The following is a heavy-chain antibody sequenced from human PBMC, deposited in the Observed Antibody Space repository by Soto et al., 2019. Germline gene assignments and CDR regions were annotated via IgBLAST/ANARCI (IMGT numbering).Heavy chain of an antibody. CDR1: GFTFSNSW. V-gene: IGHV3-74*01. J-gene: IGHJ4*02. CDR2: INADGTST. D-gene: IGHD2-2*01. CDR3: VKVLARGVGVPRFYFDS. Sequence: GSLRLSCAASGFTFSNSWMHWVRQVSGKGLEWVSRINADGTSTSYADSVKGRFTISRDNAKNTLYLHVNSLRAEDTAVYYCVKVLARGVGVPRFYFDSWGQGALVTSPQ.